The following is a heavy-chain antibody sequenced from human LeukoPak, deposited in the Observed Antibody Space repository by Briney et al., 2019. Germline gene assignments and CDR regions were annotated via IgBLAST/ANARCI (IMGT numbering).Heavy chain of an antibody. J-gene: IGHJ6*02. V-gene: IGHV3-23*01. CDR3: ASGTYYYYYYGMDV. D-gene: IGHD1-26*01. Sequence: GGSLRLSCVASGFPFSSYWMTWVRQAPGKGLEWVSILGGLSESVYYADSVKGRFTISRDNSKNTLYLQMNSLRAEDTAVYYCASGTYYYYYYGMDVWGQGTTVTVSS. CDR2: LGGLSESV. CDR1: GFPFSSYW.